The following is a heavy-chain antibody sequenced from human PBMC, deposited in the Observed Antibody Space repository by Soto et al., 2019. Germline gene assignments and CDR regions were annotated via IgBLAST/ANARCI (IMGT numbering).Heavy chain of an antibody. J-gene: IGHJ4*02. CDR2: ISADSGST. V-gene: IGHV3-23*01. CDR1: GLTFSSYA. Sequence: EVQLLESGGGLVQPGGSLRLSCAVSGLTFSSYAMSWVRQAPGKGLEWVSTISADSGSTYHADPVKGRFTISRDNSKNTFYLQMNSLRAEDTAVYYCAKDGSDSAHWGQGTLVTVSS. CDR3: AKDGSDSAH. D-gene: IGHD2-21*01.